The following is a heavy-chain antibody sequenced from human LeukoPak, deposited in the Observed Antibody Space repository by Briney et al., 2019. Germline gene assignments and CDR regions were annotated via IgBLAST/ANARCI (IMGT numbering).Heavy chain of an antibody. J-gene: IGHJ4*02. Sequence: PGGSLRLSCAASGFTFSSYSMNWVRQAPGKGLEWVSSISSSSSYIYYADSVKGRFAISRDNAKNSLYLQMNSLRAEDTAVYYCARDRTPQVEQLDPPYFDYWGQGTLVTVSS. V-gene: IGHV3-21*01. CDR2: ISSSSSYI. CDR3: ARDRTPQVEQLDPPYFDY. CDR1: GFTFSSYS. D-gene: IGHD6-6*01.